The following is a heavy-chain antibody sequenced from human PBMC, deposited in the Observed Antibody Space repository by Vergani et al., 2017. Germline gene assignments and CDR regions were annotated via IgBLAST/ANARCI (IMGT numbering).Heavy chain of an antibody. CDR3: ARTLSDSRGYYLDY. J-gene: IGHJ4*02. D-gene: IGHD3-22*01. Sequence: QVTLKKSGPALVKPTQTLTLTCTFSGFSITTYGMRVSWIRQPPGKALEWLARIDCDDDTYYRTSLSTRLTISKDTFKNQLALTMPHMDPVDTATYYCARTLSDSRGYYLDYWGQACLVTVSS. CDR2: IDCDDDT. CDR1: GFSITTYGMR. V-gene: IGHV2-70*04.